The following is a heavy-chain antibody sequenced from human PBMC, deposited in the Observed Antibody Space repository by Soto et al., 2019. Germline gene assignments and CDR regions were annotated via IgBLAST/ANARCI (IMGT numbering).Heavy chain of an antibody. CDR2: IYYSGST. CDR1: GGSISSSSYY. D-gene: IGHD6-6*01. CDR3: ARRGSSSGWFDP. Sequence: SETLSLTCTVSGGSISSSSYYWGWIRQPPGKGLEWIGSIYYSGSTYYNPSLKSRVTISVDTSKNQFSLKLSSVTAADTAVYYCARRGSSSGWFDPWGQGTLVTVSS. V-gene: IGHV4-39*01. J-gene: IGHJ5*02.